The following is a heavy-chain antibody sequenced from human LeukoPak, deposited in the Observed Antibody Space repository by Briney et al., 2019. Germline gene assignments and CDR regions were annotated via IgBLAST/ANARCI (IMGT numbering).Heavy chain of an antibody. J-gene: IGHJ5*02. Sequence: ASVKVSCKASGYNFISYYMHWVRQAPGQGLEWMGWINPNSGGTNYAQKFQGRVTMTRDTSISTAYMELSRLRSDDTAVYYCARDSVYYDILTGYPNWFDPWGQGTLVTVSS. CDR2: INPNSGGT. CDR3: ARDSVYYDILTGYPNWFDP. V-gene: IGHV1-2*02. D-gene: IGHD3-9*01. CDR1: GYNFISYY.